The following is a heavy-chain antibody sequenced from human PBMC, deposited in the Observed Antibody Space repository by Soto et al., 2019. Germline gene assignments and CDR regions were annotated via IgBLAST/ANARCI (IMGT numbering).Heavy chain of an antibody. D-gene: IGHD3-22*01. J-gene: IGHJ6*02. Sequence: QVQLVQSGAEVKKPGSSVKVSCKASGDTFSSCAISWVRQAPGQGLEWMGGIIPIFGTANYAQKFQGRVTITADESTSTAYMELSSLRSEDTTVYYCARDGSGYRSRASPMDVWGQGTTVTVSS. CDR1: GDTFSSCA. CDR2: IIPIFGTA. V-gene: IGHV1-69*01. CDR3: ARDGSGYRSRASPMDV.